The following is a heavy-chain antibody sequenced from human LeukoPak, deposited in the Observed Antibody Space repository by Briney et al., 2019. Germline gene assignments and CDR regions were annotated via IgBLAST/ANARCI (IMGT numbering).Heavy chain of an antibody. CDR2: IYPGDSDT. D-gene: IGHD3-3*01. CDR1: GYSFTSYC. V-gene: IGHV5-51*01. CDR3: ARPESFTIFGAFDI. Sequence: GESLKISCKGSGYSFTSYCIGWVRQMPGKGLEWMGIIYPGDSDTRYSPSFQCQVTISADKSISTAYLQWSSLKASDTAMYYCARPESFTIFGAFDIWGQGTMVTVSS. J-gene: IGHJ3*02.